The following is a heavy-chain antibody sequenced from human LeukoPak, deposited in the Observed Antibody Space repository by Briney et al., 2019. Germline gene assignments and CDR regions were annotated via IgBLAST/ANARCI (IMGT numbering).Heavy chain of an antibody. CDR2: IIPIFGAA. CDR3: ARGVVPAAMFLDNWFDP. CDR1: GGTFSSYA. J-gene: IGHJ5*02. D-gene: IGHD2-2*01. V-gene: IGHV1-69*05. Sequence: SVKVSCKASGGTFSSYAISWVRQAPGQGLEWMGGIIPIFGAANYAQKFQGRVTITTDESTSTAYMELSSLRSEDTAVYYCARGVVPAAMFLDNWFDPWGQGTLVTVSS.